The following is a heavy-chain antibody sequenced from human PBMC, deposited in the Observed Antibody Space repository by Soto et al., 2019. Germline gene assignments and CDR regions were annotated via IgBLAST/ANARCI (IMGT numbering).Heavy chain of an antibody. CDR3: ARVRNGDWYFDS. J-gene: IGHJ4*02. Sequence: EAQLVEAGGGLVQPGGSLRLSCAASGFTFSTYWMHWVRQVPGKGLVWVSRINIDGSTTSYADSVRGRFTISRDNAKDTVYLQMNSLRAEDTAVYYCARVRNGDWYFDSWGQGTLVTVSS. D-gene: IGHD4-17*01. CDR2: INIDGSTT. CDR1: GFTFSTYW. V-gene: IGHV3-74*01.